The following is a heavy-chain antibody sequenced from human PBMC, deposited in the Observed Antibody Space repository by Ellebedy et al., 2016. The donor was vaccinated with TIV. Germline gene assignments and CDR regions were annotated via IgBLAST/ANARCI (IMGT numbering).Heavy chain of an antibody. V-gene: IGHV5-51*01. CDR1: GYSFSSYW. CDR3: SSGFCGSDCSVPETNGMDV. CDR2: IYPGDSNT. D-gene: IGHD2-21*02. J-gene: IGHJ6*02. Sequence: GESLKISCRGSGYSFSSYWIVWVRQMPGKGLEWMGTIYPGDSNTQYSPSFQGQVTISADKSISTAYLQWSRLKASDTAMYYCSSGFCGSDCSVPETNGMDVWGQGTTVTVSS.